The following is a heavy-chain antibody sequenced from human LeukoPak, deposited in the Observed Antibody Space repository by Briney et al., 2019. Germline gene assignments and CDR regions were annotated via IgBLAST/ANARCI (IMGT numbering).Heavy chain of an antibody. V-gene: IGHV3-11*04. J-gene: IGHJ4*02. CDR2: ISSSGSTK. CDR3: AREPPPDIVVVVAARGEDY. D-gene: IGHD2-15*01. Sequence: GGSLRLSCAASGFTFSDYYMSWIRQAPGKGLEWVSYISSSGSTKYYADSVKGRFTISRDNAKNSLYLQMNSLRAEDTAVYYCAREPPPDIVVVVAARGEDYWGQGTLVTVSS. CDR1: GFTFSDYY.